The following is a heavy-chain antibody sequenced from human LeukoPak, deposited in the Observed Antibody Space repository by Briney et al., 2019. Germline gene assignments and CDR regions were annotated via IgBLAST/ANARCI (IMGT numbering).Heavy chain of an antibody. V-gene: IGHV3-7*01. J-gene: IGHJ4*02. Sequence: PTGGSLRLSCGASGFTFDDYWMSWVRQAPGQGLEWVANINQDGSEKYYLDSAKGRFTISRDNARNSLYLQVNSLRAEDTAVYYCARGGTSGYSSTRHFWGGNYYFDYWGQGSLVTVSS. CDR2: INQDGSEK. CDR3: ARGGTSGYSSTRHFWGGNYYFDY. D-gene: IGHD2-2*01. CDR1: GFTFDDYW.